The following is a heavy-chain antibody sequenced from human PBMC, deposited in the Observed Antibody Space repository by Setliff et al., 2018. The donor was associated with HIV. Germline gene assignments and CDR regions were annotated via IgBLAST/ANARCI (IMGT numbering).Heavy chain of an antibody. J-gene: IGHJ3*02. CDR2: ISGGSGRT. CDR1: GFTFGTYA. CDR3: AKDRNFPNDVFDT. Sequence: LRLSCAASGFTFGTYAMSWVRQAPGEGLEWVSAISGGSGRTYYVATVKGRFTISRDDSKNTLYLQMNSLRAEDTGIYYCAKDRNFPNDVFDTWGQGTMVTVSS. V-gene: IGHV3-23*01.